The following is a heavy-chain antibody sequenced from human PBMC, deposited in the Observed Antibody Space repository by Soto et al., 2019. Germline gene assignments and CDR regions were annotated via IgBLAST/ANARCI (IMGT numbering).Heavy chain of an antibody. CDR2: ISSSGSTI. CDR1: GFTFSDYY. D-gene: IGHD2-15*01. Sequence: GGSLRLSCAASGFTFSDYYMSWIRQAPGKGLEWVSYISSSGSTIYYADSVKGRFTISRDNAKNSLYLQMNSLRAEDTAVYYCARDISVVVAATGYFDYWGQGTLVTVSS. CDR3: ARDISVVVAATGYFDY. V-gene: IGHV3-11*01. J-gene: IGHJ4*02.